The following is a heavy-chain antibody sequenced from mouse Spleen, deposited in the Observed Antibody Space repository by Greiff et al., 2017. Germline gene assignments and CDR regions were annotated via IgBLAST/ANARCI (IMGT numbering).Heavy chain of an antibody. V-gene: IGHV1-69*01. CDR3: ATPMTTSSSYSWFAY. Sequence: QVQLQQPGAELVMPGASVKLSCKASGYTFTSYWMHWVKQRPGQGLEWIGEIDPSDSYTNYNQKFKGKATLTVDKSSSTAYMQLSSLTSEDSAVYYCATPMTTSSSYSWFAYWGQGTLVTVSA. D-gene: IGHD1-1*01. J-gene: IGHJ3*01. CDR2: IDPSDSYT. CDR1: GYTFTSYW.